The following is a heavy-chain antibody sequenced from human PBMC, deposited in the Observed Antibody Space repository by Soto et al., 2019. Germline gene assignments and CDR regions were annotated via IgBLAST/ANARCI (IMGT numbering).Heavy chain of an antibody. Sequence: PGESLKISCKGSGYSFTSYWIGWVRQMPGKGLECMGIIYPGDSDTRYSPSFQGQVTISADKSISTAYLQWSSLKASDTAMYYCARQVFVDIVATTDYYYYMDVWGKGTTVTVSS. CDR1: GYSFTSYW. D-gene: IGHD5-12*01. J-gene: IGHJ6*03. CDR3: ARQVFVDIVATTDYYYYMDV. CDR2: IYPGDSDT. V-gene: IGHV5-51*01.